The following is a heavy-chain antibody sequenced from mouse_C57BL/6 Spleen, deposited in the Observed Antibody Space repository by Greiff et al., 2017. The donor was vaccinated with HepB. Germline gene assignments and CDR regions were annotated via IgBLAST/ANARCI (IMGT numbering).Heavy chain of an antibody. CDR3: ARWGEKNTAHDYFDY. D-gene: IGHD1-2*01. V-gene: IGHV1-50*01. CDR1: GYTFTSYW. CDR2: IDPSDSYT. J-gene: IGHJ2*01. Sequence: VQLQQPGAELVKPGASVKLSCKASGYTFTSYWMQWVTQRPGQGLEWIGEIDPSDSYTNYNQKFKGKATLTVDTSSSTAYMQLSSLTSEDSAVYYCARWGEKNTAHDYFDYWGQGTTLTVSS.